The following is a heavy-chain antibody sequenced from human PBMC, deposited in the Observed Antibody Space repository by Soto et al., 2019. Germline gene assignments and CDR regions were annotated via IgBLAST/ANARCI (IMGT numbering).Heavy chain of an antibody. V-gene: IGHV4-34*01. CDR1: GGSFSGYY. CDR2: INHSGST. Sequence: SETLSLTCAVYGGSFSGYYWSWIRQPPGKGLEWIGEINHSGSTNYNPSLKSRVTISVDTSKNQFSLKLSSVTAADTAVYYCARGLRFSSSWYGKYYYYYGMDVWGQGTTVTVSS. J-gene: IGHJ6*02. CDR3: ARGLRFSSSWYGKYYYYYGMDV. D-gene: IGHD6-13*01.